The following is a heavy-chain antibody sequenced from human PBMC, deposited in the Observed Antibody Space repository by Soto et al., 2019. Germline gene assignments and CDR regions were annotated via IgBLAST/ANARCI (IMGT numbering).Heavy chain of an antibody. D-gene: IGHD2-15*01. CDR2: INHSGST. J-gene: IGHJ3*02. CDR3: VRDLRWYCSGGSCYLPEAFDI. V-gene: IGHV4-34*01. CDR1: GGSFSGYY. Sequence: PSETLSLTCAVYGGSFSGYYWSWIRQPPGKGQEGIGEINHSGSTNYNPSLKSRVTISVDTSKNQFSLKLSSVTAADTAVYYCVRDLRWYCSGGSCYLPEAFDIWGQGTMVTVS.